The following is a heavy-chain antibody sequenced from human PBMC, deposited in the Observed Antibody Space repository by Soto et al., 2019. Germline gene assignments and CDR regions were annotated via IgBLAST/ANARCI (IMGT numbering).Heavy chain of an antibody. Sequence: SETLSLTCTVSGAAISSYYWSWIRQPPGKGLEWIGYIYYSGSTNYNPSLKSRVTISVDTSKNQFSLKLSSVTAADTAVYYCARASGSSWTSYYYYGMDVWGQGTTVTVS. J-gene: IGHJ6*02. CDR3: ARASGSSWTSYYYYGMDV. V-gene: IGHV4-59*01. D-gene: IGHD6-13*01. CDR2: IYYSGST. CDR1: GAAISSYY.